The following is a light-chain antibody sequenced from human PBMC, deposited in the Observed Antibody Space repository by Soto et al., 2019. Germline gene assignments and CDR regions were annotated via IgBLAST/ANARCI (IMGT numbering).Light chain of an antibody. CDR1: QDISIW. CDR2: AAS. CDR3: QRAGSLPPP. V-gene: IGKV1-12*01. J-gene: IGKJ2*01. Sequence: DIQMTQSPSSVSASVGDRVTITCRASQDISIWLAWYQQKPGKAPNLLISAASTLQSGVPSRFSGSGSGTDFPLPIASLQPEDLEPYNCQRAGSLPPPLGQGTKWKI.